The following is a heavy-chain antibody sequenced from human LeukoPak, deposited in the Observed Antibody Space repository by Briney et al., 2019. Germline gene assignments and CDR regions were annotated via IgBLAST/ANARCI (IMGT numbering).Heavy chain of an antibody. CDR3: ARDGEGFDY. CDR2: IKQDGSEK. J-gene: IGHJ4*02. Sequence: GGSLRLSCAASGFTFGSYWMSWVRQAPGKGLEWVANIKQDGSEKYYVDSVKGRFTISRDNAKNSLYLQMNSLRAEDTAVYYCARDGEGFDYWGQGTLVTVSS. CDR1: GFTFGSYW. V-gene: IGHV3-7*01.